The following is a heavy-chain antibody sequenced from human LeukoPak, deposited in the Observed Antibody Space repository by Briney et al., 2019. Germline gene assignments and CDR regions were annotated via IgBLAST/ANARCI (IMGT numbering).Heavy chain of an antibody. CDR1: GYTFTGYY. CDR3: ARSRIIGIAAPDY. V-gene: IGHV1-18*04. J-gene: IGHJ4*02. CDR2: ISAYNGNT. D-gene: IGHD6-13*01. Sequence: GASVKVSCKASGYTFTGYYMHWVRQAPGQGLEWMGWISAYNGNTNYAQKLQGRVTMTTDTSTSTAYMELRSLRSDDTAVYYCARSRIIGIAAPDYWGQGTLVTVSS.